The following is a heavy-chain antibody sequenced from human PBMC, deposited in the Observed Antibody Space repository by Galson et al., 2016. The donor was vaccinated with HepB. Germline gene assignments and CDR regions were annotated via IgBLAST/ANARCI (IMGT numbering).Heavy chain of an antibody. CDR3: ARDNRSAKLPYYYDY. D-gene: IGHD4-23*01. V-gene: IGHV3-23*01. J-gene: IGHJ4*01. CDR1: GFTFSAST. Sequence: SLRLSCAASGFTFSASTMNWVRQAPGKGLEWVSGVSGSGGITYYADSVKGRFTISRDNSKNVLYLHMSSLRAEDTAVYYCARDNRSAKLPYYYDYWGQGTLITVSS. CDR2: VSGSGGIT.